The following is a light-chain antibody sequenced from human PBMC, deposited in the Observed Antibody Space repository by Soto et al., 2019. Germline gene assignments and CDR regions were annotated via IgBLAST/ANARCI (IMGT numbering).Light chain of an antibody. V-gene: IGLV2-11*01. CDR1: SSDVGGYNY. CDR3: CSYAGSYV. J-gene: IGLJ1*01. Sequence: QSALTQPRSVSGSPGQSVTISCTGTSSDVGGYNYVSWYQQHQGKAPKLMIYDLSKRPSGVPDPFSGSKSGNTASLTISGLQAEDEADYYCCSYAGSYVFGTGTKLTVL. CDR2: DLS.